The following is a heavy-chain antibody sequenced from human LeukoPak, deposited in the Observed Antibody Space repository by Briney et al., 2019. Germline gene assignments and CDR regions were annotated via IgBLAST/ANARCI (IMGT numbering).Heavy chain of an antibody. V-gene: IGHV4-59*11. D-gene: IGHD6-19*01. CDR1: GGSISSHF. J-gene: IGHJ4*02. CDR2: IYNSGTT. CDR3: TKATQWLAFDY. Sequence: PSETLSLTCTVSGGSISSHFWSWIRQPPGKGLEWIGDIYNSGTTNYNPSLKSGVTISVDTSKNQLSPQLTSVTAADTAVYYCTKATQWLAFDYWGRGTLVTVSS.